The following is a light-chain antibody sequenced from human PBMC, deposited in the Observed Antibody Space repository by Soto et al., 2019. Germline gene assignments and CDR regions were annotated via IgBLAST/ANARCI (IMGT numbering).Light chain of an antibody. Sequence: QSALTQPASVSGSPGQSITISCTGTSSDIGGYNSVSWYQQHPGKAPKLMIYEVSNRPSGISNRFSGSKSGNTASLTISGLQAEDEADYYCSSYTSSVAHVFGTGTKLPVL. V-gene: IGLV2-14*01. CDR3: SSYTSSVAHV. CDR1: SSDIGGYNS. J-gene: IGLJ1*01. CDR2: EVS.